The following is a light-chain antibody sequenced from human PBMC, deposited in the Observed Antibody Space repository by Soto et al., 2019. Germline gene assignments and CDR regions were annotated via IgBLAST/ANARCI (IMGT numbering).Light chain of an antibody. CDR2: KTY. V-gene: IGKV1-5*03. CDR3: QQYESYSLT. Sequence: SQVTQSPSTLSASVGERVTITCRASQNINTWLAWYQHKQGRDPKVLIHKTYSLQSGVPSRISGTGYGTEFPLNINRLQPDDFATYHCQQYESYSLTFGGGTKVEI. CDR1: QNINTW. J-gene: IGKJ4*01.